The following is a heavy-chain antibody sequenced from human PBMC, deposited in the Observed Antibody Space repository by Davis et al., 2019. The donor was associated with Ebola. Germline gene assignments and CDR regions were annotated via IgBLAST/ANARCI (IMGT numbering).Heavy chain of an antibody. Sequence: AASVKVSCKASGYTFTSYYMHWVRQAPGQGLEWMGIINPSGGSTSYAQKFQGRVTMTRDTSITTAYMELSSLSSDDTAVYYFTRGIARRRYGSWFDPWGQGTPVTVSS. CDR3: TRGIARRRYGSWFDP. V-gene: IGHV1-46*01. J-gene: IGHJ5*02. CDR2: INPSGGST. D-gene: IGHD4-17*01. CDR1: GYTFTSYY.